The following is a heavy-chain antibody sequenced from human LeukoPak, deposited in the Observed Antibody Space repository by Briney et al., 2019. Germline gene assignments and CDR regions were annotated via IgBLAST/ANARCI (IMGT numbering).Heavy chain of an antibody. V-gene: IGHV4-34*01. CDR1: GGSFSGYY. Sequence: SETLSLTCAVYGGSFSGYYWSWIRQPPGKGLEWIGEINHSGSTNYNPSLKSRVTISVDTSKNQFSLKLSSVTAADTAVYYCARGGVGATHWWSDVNWFDPWGQGTQVTVSS. CDR2: INHSGST. D-gene: IGHD1-26*01. J-gene: IGHJ5*02. CDR3: ARGGVGATHWWSDVNWFDP.